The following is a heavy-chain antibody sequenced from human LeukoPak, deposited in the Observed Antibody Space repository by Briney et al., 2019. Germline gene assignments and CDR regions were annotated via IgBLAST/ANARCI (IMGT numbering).Heavy chain of an antibody. J-gene: IGHJ5*01. Sequence: ASVKVSCKVSGYTLTELSMHWVRQAPGQGLGWMGGFDPEDGETIYAQYFQGRVTMTDDTSTDTAYVELSSLRSEDTAVYYCATAAVGAPIYTWGNRTPVTVAS. CDR2: FDPEDGET. CDR3: ATAAVGAPIYT. CDR1: GYTLTELS. D-gene: IGHD1-26*01. V-gene: IGHV1-24*01.